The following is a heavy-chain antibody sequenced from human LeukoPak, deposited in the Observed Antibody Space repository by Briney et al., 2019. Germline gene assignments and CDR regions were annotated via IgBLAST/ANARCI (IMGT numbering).Heavy chain of an antibody. Sequence: GESLKISCKGSGYSLTSYWLAWVRQMPGKGLEWMGIIYPGDSDTRYSPSFQGQVTISADKSISTAYLQWSSLKASDTAMYYCARFSRLGYCSGGSCYSSLDAFDIWGQGTMVTVSS. V-gene: IGHV5-51*01. D-gene: IGHD2-15*01. J-gene: IGHJ3*02. CDR1: GYSLTSYW. CDR3: ARFSRLGYCSGGSCYSSLDAFDI. CDR2: IYPGDSDT.